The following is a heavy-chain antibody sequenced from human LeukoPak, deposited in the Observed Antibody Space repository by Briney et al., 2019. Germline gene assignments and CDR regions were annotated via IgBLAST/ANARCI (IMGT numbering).Heavy chain of an antibody. V-gene: IGHV1-8*03. CDR2: LNPNSANT. D-gene: IGHD4-17*01. Sequence: ASVKVSCKTSGYTFTDYDIHWVRQAPGQGLEWMWWLNPNSANTNYAQKLQGRVTLTRDTSLSIAYMELSSLTSEDAAVYFCARGDFGETNTAFDIWGQGTLVAVSS. CDR3: ARGDFGETNTAFDI. J-gene: IGHJ3*02. CDR1: GYTFTDYD.